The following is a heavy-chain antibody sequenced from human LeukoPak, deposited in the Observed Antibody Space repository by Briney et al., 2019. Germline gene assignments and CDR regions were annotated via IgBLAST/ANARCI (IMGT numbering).Heavy chain of an antibody. V-gene: IGHV3-30*02. CDR2: IQTDGGDK. J-gene: IGHJ4*02. D-gene: IGHD2-15*01. Sequence: GGSLRLSWAASGINLRASGMHWVRQAPGMGLEWVTFIQTDGGDKKYAASVAGRFTISRDNSKNTVYLHMSSLRPDDTALYYCAREGGTVAIGRFDYWGQGTLVTVSS. CDR1: GINLRASG. CDR3: AREGGTVAIGRFDY.